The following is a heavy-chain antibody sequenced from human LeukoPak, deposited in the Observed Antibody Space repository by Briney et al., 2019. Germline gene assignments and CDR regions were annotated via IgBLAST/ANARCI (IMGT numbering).Heavy chain of an antibody. J-gene: IGHJ4*02. Sequence: SETLSLTCTVSGGSISSSSYYWAWIRQPPGKGLEWIGSIYYTGSTYYNPSLKTRVTISVDTSKNQFSLKLSSVTAADTAVYYCARIAAAGTFQFDYWGQGTLVTVSS. CDR1: GGSISSSSYY. CDR2: IYYTGST. V-gene: IGHV4-39*07. D-gene: IGHD6-13*01. CDR3: ARIAAAGTFQFDY.